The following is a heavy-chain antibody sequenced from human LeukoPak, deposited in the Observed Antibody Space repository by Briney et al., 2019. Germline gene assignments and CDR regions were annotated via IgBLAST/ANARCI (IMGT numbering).Heavy chain of an antibody. D-gene: IGHD5-12*01. CDR2: ISLDGST. CDR3: ASGYSDYALGY. CDR1: GFTFSRYW. J-gene: IGHJ4*02. V-gene: IGHV3-74*01. Sequence: GGSLRLSCAASGFTFSRYWMHWVRQVPGKGLVWVSRISLDGSTTYADSVKGRFTISGDNAKNMLYLQMNSLRAEDTALYYCASGYSDYALGYWGQGTLVTVSS.